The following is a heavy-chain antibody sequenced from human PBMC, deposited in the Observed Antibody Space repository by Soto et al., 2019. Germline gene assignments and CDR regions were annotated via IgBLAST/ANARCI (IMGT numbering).Heavy chain of an antibody. V-gene: IGHV1-18*01. J-gene: IGHJ4*02. Sequence: QVQLMQSGVEVKKPGASVKVSCKGSGYTFTDHGISWVRQAPGQGIEWMGWIIPNNGNTKNAPKFQGRVTMTTDTSTSTAYMELRRLRSDDTAVYYCARLSGVVVGDYWGQGTLVTVSS. CDR3: ARLSGVVVGDY. CDR2: IIPNNGNT. CDR1: GYTFTDHG. D-gene: IGHD2-15*01.